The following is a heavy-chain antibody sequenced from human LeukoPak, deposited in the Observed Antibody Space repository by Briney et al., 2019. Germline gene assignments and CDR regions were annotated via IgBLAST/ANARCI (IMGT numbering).Heavy chain of an antibody. J-gene: IGHJ4*02. CDR3: ARDLPAFDY. D-gene: IGHD1-14*01. V-gene: IGHV3-23*01. CDR1: GFSFRDYP. CDR2: ISAGADVI. Sequence: RPGGSLRLSCEAAGFSFRDYPMGWVRRASGKRLEWVSGISAGADVIFYADPVKGRFTISRDNAKNSLYLQMNSLRAEDTAVYYCARDLPAFDYWGQGTLVTVSS.